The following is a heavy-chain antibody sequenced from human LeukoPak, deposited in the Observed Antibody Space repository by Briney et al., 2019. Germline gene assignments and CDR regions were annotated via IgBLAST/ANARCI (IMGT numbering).Heavy chain of an antibody. CDR2: IYSGGST. D-gene: IGHD3-22*01. V-gene: IGHV3-53*05. Sequence: GGSLRLSCAASGFTVSSNYMSWVRQAPGKGLEWVSVIYSGGSTYYADSVKGRFTISRDNSKNTLYLQMNSLRSEDTAVYYCATRYYYDSSGQDDAFDIWGQGTMVTVSS. CDR3: ATRYYYDSSGQDDAFDI. J-gene: IGHJ3*02. CDR1: GFTVSSNY.